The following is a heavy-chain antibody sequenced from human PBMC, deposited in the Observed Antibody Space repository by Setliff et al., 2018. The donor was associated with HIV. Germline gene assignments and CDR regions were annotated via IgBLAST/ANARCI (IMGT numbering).Heavy chain of an antibody. J-gene: IGHJ5*02. CDR1: GGTFSSYA. CDR3: AKAQWLLSHWGFDP. CDR2: ISGSGDST. D-gene: IGHD3-3*01. V-gene: IGHV3-23*01. Sequence: SCKASGGTFSSYAITWVRQAPGKGLEWVSAISGSGDSTFYADSVQGRFTISRDNSKNTLYLQMNSLRAEDTAVYYCAKAQWLLSHWGFDPWGQGTLVTVSS.